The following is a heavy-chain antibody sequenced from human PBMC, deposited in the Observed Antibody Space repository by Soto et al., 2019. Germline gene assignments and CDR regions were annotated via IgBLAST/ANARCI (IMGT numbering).Heavy chain of an antibody. CDR2: INPNGGST. Sequence: ASVKVSCKAPADTFTSYYIHWVRQAPGHGLEWMGIINPNGGSTRFAQTFQGRITMTTDTSTGTVYMELSSLRSGDTAVYYCATGGPYGLYFYGMDVWGQGTAVTVSS. D-gene: IGHD3-10*01. J-gene: IGHJ6*02. CDR3: ATGGPYGLYFYGMDV. V-gene: IGHV1-46*01. CDR1: ADTFTSYY.